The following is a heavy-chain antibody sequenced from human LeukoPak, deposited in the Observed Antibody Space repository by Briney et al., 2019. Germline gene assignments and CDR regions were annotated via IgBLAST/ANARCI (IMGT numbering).Heavy chain of an antibody. Sequence: PGGSLRLSCAASGFTFSSYEMNWVRQAPGKGLEWVSYISHSGCTIYYADSVKGRFTISRDNAKSSLYLRMNSLRAEDTAVYYCARGHPYDSSGYYPTQFDYWGQGTLVTVSS. V-gene: IGHV3-48*03. D-gene: IGHD3-22*01. CDR1: GFTFSSYE. CDR2: ISHSGCTI. CDR3: ARGHPYDSSGYYPTQFDY. J-gene: IGHJ4*02.